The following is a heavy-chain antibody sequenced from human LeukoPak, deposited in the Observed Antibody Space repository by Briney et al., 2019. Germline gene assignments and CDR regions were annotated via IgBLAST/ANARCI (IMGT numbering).Heavy chain of an antibody. CDR1: GFTFSSYA. CDR2: ISGSGGST. Sequence: GGSLRLSCAASGFTFSSYAMSWVRQAPGKGLEWVSAISGSGGSTYYADSVKGRFTISRDNSKNTLYLQMNSLRAEDTAVYYCAKDRHYYDSSGYYYTYFDYWGQGTLVTVSS. J-gene: IGHJ4*02. D-gene: IGHD3-22*01. CDR3: AKDRHYYDSSGYYYTYFDY. V-gene: IGHV3-23*01.